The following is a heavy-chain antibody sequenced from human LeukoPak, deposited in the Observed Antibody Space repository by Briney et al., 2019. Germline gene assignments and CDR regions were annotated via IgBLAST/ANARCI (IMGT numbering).Heavy chain of an antibody. J-gene: IGHJ1*01. CDR1: GFTFSSYG. D-gene: IGHD1-26*01. Sequence: PGGSLRLSCAASGFTFSSYGMHWVRQAPGKGLEWVAVISYDGSNKYYADSVKGRFTISRDNSKNTLYLQMNSLRAEDTAVYYRAMGGSPRHWGQGTLVTVSS. CDR2: ISYDGSNK. V-gene: IGHV3-30*03. CDR3: AMGGSPRH.